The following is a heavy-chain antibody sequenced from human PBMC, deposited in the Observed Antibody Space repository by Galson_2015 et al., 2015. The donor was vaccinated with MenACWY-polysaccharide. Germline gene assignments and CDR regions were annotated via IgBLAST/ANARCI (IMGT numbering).Heavy chain of an antibody. V-gene: IGHV3-30*18. J-gene: IGHJ4*02. CDR3: AKDLPLWGAPDLDY. D-gene: IGHD1-26*01. CDR2: ILSDGSKK. Sequence: SLRLSCAASGFTFSSYGMHWVRQAPGKGLEWVAVILSDGSKKYYAEPVKGRFTISRDNSKNTLSLQMNSLRAEDTAIYYCAKDLPLWGAPDLDYWGQGTLVTVSS. CDR1: GFTFSSYG.